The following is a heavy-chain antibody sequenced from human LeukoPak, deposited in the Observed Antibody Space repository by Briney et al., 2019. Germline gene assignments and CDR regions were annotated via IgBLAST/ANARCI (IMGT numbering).Heavy chain of an antibody. D-gene: IGHD4-11*01. J-gene: IGHJ4*01. CDR3: ARRTSSNYVDY. Sequence: SETLSLTCTVSGVSFSNYYWSWIRQYPGKGLEWIGYIYHTGSANYSPSLKSRVSISIDTSKSQFSLRLISVTAADTAVYYCARRTSSNYVDYWGQGTLVIVSS. CDR2: IYHTGSA. CDR1: GVSFSNYY. V-gene: IGHV4-59*01.